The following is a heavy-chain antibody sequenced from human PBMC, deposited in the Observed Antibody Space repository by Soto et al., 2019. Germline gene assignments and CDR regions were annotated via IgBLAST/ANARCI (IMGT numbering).Heavy chain of an antibody. J-gene: IGHJ4*02. CDR1: GFTFSSYS. CDR3: ARDRTLGYSYGYNFDY. CDR2: ISSSSSYI. D-gene: IGHD5-18*01. Sequence: PGGSLRLSCAASGFTFSSYSMNWVRQAPGKGLEWVSSISSSSSYIYYADSVKGRFTISRDNAKNSLYLQMNSLRAEDTAVYYCARDRTLGYSYGYNFDYWGQGTLVTVS. V-gene: IGHV3-21*01.